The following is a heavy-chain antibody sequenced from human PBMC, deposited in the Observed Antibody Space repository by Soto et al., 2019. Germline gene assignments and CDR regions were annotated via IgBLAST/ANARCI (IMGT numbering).Heavy chain of an antibody. CDR1: GGSVSSGSYY. CDR3: ARDGQNDSSGYPPKDAFDI. Sequence: QVQLQESGPGLVKPSETLSLTCTVSGGSVSSGSYYWSWIRQPPGKGLEWIGYIYYSGSTNYNPSLKSRVTISVDTSKNQFSLKLSSVTAADTAVYYCARDGQNDSSGYPPKDAFDIWGQGTMVTVSS. V-gene: IGHV4-61*01. CDR2: IYYSGST. D-gene: IGHD3-22*01. J-gene: IGHJ3*02.